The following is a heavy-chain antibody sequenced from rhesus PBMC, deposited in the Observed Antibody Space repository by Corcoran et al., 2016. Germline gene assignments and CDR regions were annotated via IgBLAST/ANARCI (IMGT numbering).Heavy chain of an antibody. J-gene: IGHJ2*01. CDR1: GGSISSGYYY. CDR3: ARDVGNRAYWYFDL. Sequence: QVQLQESGPGLVKPSETLSLTCAVSGGSISSGYYYWSWIRQSPGKGLEWIGYITYSWCTSYSPSLKSRVTISGDTSKNQFSLRMSSVTAADTAVYYCARDVGNRAYWYFDLWGPGTPITISS. D-gene: IGHD4-17*01. CDR2: ITYSWCT. V-gene: IGHV4-122*02.